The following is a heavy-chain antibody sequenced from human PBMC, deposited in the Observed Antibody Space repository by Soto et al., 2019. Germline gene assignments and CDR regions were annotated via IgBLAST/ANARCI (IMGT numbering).Heavy chain of an antibody. CDR3: AREGIAARPGQFDY. V-gene: IGHV1-69*13. CDR1: GGTFSSYA. CDR2: IIPIFGTA. Sequence: GASVKVSCKASGGTFSSYAISWVRQAPGQGLEWMGGIIPIFGTANYAQKFQGRVTITADESTSTAYMELSSLRSEDTAVYYCAREGIAARPGQFDYWGQGTLVTAPQ. D-gene: IGHD6-6*01. J-gene: IGHJ4*02.